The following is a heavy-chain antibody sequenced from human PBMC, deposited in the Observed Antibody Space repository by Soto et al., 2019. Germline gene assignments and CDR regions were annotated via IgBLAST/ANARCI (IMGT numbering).Heavy chain of an antibody. J-gene: IGHJ3*02. CDR2: ISAYNGNT. Sequence: ASVKVSCKASGYTFTTYGISWVRQDPGQGLEWMGWISAYNGNTNYAQKLQGRVTMTTDTSTITAYLERRSMRSDDTAAYYCAYDSSGYYYGDFDIWGQGTMVTVSS. CDR1: GYTFTTYG. CDR3: AYDSSGYYYGDFDI. D-gene: IGHD3-22*01. V-gene: IGHV1-18*01.